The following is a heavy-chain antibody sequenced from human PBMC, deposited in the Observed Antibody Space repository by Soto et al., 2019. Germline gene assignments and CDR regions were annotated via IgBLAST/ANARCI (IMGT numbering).Heavy chain of an antibody. J-gene: IGHJ6*02. CDR1: GGSISSSNW. CDR3: ARNVPYRDWGFGELLSRRYYYYGMDV. V-gene: IGHV4-4*02. D-gene: IGHD3-10*01. Sequence: SETLSLTCAVSGGSISSSNWWSWVRQAPEKGLEWIGEIYHSGSTNYNPSLESRVTISVDKSQNQFSLRLTSVTAADTAVYYCARNVPYRDWGFGELLSRRYYYYGMDVWGQGTTVTVSS. CDR2: IYHSGST.